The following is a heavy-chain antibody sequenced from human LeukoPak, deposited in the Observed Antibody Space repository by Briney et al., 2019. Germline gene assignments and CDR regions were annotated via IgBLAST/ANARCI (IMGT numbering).Heavy chain of an antibody. CDR1: GFTFATYA. J-gene: IGHJ3*01. V-gene: IGHV3-23*01. CDR2: ISGSGNSA. CDR3: ARSSYSSSSSV. Sequence: PGGSLRLSCTASGFTFATYAMSWVRQAPGKGLEWVSVISGSGNSADYADSVKGRFTISRDNAKNSLYLQINSLRAEDTAVYYCARSSYSSSSSVWGQGTMVTVSS. D-gene: IGHD6-6*01.